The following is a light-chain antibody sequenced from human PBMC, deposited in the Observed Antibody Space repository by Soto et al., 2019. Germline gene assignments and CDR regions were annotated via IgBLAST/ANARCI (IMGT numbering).Light chain of an antibody. V-gene: IGKV1-33*01. CDR3: QHCDYLPI. CDR2: DAS. J-gene: IGKJ3*01. CDR1: QDITSY. Sequence: DIQMTQSPSSLSASVGDRVTITCQASQDITSYLNWYQHKPGKAPKLLIYDASILEAGVPPRFSGSGSRTDFTLTSSSLPHEDVATYYCQHCDYLPIFGPGTTVDFK.